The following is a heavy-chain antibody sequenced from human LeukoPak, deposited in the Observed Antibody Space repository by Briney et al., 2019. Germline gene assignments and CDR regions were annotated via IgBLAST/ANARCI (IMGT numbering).Heavy chain of an antibody. CDR2: IYYSGNT. D-gene: IGHD1-26*01. CDR3: ARDGGRSYPFDY. CDR1: GGSIGSFSYY. Sequence: SETLSLTCTVSGGSIGSFSYYWGWIRQPPGKGLEWIGSIYYSGNTYYNPSLKSRVTISVDTSKNQFSLKLSPVTAADTAVYYCARDGGRSYPFDYWGQGTLVTVSS. J-gene: IGHJ4*02. V-gene: IGHV4-39*07.